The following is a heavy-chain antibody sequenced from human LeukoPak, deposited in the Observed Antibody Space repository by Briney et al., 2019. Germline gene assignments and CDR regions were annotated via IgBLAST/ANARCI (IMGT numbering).Heavy chain of an antibody. CDR2: IGYTGTNT. CDR3: ARDLTGKYYIAY. V-gene: IGHV3-30*02. D-gene: IGHD2-8*02. CDR1: GFNFSSFG. Sequence: PGGSLRLSCAASGFNFSSFGMHWVRQAPGEGMEWVAYIGYTGTNTYHADSVKGRFPISRDNSKNTVHLQMKSLRAADTALYSCARDLTGKYYIAYWGQGTLVTVSS. J-gene: IGHJ4*02.